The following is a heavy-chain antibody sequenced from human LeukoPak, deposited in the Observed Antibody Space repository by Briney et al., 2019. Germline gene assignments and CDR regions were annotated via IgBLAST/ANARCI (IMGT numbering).Heavy chain of an antibody. V-gene: IGHV1-18*01. Sequence: ASVKVSCKASGYTFTSYGISWVRQAPGQGLEWMGWISAYNGNTNYAQKLQGRVTMTTDTSTSTAYMELRSLRSDDTAVYYCTRQDSYDSSGYYEFDYWGQGTLVTVSS. D-gene: IGHD3-22*01. CDR3: TRQDSYDSSGYYEFDY. CDR2: ISAYNGNT. CDR1: GYTFTSYG. J-gene: IGHJ4*02.